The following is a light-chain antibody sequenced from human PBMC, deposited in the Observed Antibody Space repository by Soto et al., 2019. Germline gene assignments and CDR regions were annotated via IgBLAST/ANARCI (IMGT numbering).Light chain of an antibody. CDR1: SSDVASYKL. Sequence: QSALTQPASVSGSPGQSITISCTGTSSDVASYKLVSWYQHHPGKAPKLMIYEGSKRPSGVSNRFSGSMSGDTASLTISGLQAEDEADYYCCSYPSYTLFDVFGAGTKLTVL. J-gene: IGLJ1*01. V-gene: IGLV2-23*01. CDR2: EGS. CDR3: CSYPSYTLFDV.